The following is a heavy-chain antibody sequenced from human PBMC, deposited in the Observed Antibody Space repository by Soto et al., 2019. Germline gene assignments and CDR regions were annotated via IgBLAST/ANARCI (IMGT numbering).Heavy chain of an antibody. CDR3: ARAVVAANDYYYGMDV. Sequence: SVKVSCKASGGTFSSYAISWVRQAPGQGLEWMGGIIPIFGTANYAQKFQGRVTITADESTSTDYMELSSLRSEDTAVYYCARAVVAANDYYYGMDVWGQGTTVTVSS. D-gene: IGHD2-15*01. J-gene: IGHJ6*02. CDR1: GGTFSSYA. CDR2: IIPIFGTA. V-gene: IGHV1-69*13.